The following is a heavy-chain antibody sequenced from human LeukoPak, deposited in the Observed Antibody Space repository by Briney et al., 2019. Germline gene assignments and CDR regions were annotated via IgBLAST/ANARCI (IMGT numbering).Heavy chain of an antibody. CDR1: GGTYSSYA. D-gene: IGHD2-2*01. CDR2: IIPIFGTA. CDR3: ASHRRGYCSSTSCPGHFQH. V-gene: IGHV1-69*05. Sequence: ASVKVPCKASGGTYSSYAISWVRQAPGQGLEWMGGIIPIFGTANYAQKFQGRVTITTDESTSTAYMELSSLRSEDTAVYYCASHRRGYCSSTSCPGHFQHWGQGTLVTVSS. J-gene: IGHJ1*01.